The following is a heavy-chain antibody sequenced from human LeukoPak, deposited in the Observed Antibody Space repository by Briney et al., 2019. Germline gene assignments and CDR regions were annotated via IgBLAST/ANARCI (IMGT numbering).Heavy chain of an antibody. D-gene: IGHD2-2*01. J-gene: IGHJ3*02. CDR1: GLTVTNAW. CDR3: ARGVVVAPRSAFDI. CDR2: INQDGSEK. Sequence: GGSLRLSCAASGLTVTNAWITWVRQAPGKGLEWVANINQDGSEKCYVDSVKGRFTISRDNAKNSLSLQMNSLRVEDTAVYYCARGVVVAPRSAFDIWGKGTMVTVSS. V-gene: IGHV3-7*01.